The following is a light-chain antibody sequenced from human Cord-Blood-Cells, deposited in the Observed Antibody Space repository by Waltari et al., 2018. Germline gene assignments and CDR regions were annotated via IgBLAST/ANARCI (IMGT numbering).Light chain of an antibody. CDR2: ASS. J-gene: IGKJ5*01. V-gene: IGKV1-39*01. Sequence: DIQMTQPPSSLSAYVGDRVTITCRASQRSSSYFNLYQQKPGKAPKLLLYASSSLQSGVPSRCSSTGSRTDFTLTIMRLQPEDFAIYYCQQSYSTPVSCGQGTRLEIK. CDR3: QQSYSTPVS. CDR1: QRSSSY.